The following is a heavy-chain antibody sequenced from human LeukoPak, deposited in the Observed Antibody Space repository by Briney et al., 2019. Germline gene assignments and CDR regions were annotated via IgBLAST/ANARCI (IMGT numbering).Heavy chain of an antibody. D-gene: IGHD1-20*01. V-gene: IGHV3-33*06. CDR2: IWYDGSNK. CDR1: GFTFSSYG. Sequence: GGSLRLSCAASGFTFSSYGMHWVRQAPGKGLEWVAVIWYDGSNKYYADSVKGRFTISKDNSKNTVYLQMNSLRAEDTAVYYCAKAGNNWSFDYWGQGTLVTVSS. J-gene: IGHJ4*02. CDR3: AKAGNNWSFDY.